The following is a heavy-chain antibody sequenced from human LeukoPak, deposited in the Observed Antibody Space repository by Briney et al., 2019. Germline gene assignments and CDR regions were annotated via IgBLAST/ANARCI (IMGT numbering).Heavy chain of an antibody. D-gene: IGHD3-22*01. CDR2: ISNDGSNK. Sequence: GGSLRLSCAASGFTFSSHAMHWVRQVPGKGLDWVALISNDGSNKYYADSVKGRFTISRDNSKSTVYLQMNSLRADDTAVYYCARDHYDSSGYLFDYWGQGTLVSVSS. CDR3: ARDHYDSSGYLFDY. V-gene: IGHV3-30*04. J-gene: IGHJ4*02. CDR1: GFTFSSHA.